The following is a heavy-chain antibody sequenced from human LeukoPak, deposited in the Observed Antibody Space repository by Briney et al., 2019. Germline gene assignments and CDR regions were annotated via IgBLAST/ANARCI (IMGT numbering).Heavy chain of an antibody. D-gene: IGHD2-2*01. CDR2: IYHSGST. J-gene: IGHJ6*03. V-gene: IGHV4-30-2*01. Sequence: PSQTLSLTCTVSGGSISSGGYYWSWIRQPPGKGLEWIGYIYHSGSTYYNPSLKSRVTISVDTSKNQFSLKLSSVTAADTAVYYCARERAEVPAAGVPYYYYYYYMDVWGKGTTVTVSS. CDR3: ARERAEVPAAGVPYYYYYYYMDV. CDR1: GGSISSGGYY.